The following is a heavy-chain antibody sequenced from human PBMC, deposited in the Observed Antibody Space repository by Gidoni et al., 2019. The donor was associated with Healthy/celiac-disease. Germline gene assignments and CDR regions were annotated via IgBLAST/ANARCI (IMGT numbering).Heavy chain of an antibody. V-gene: IGHV3-30*04. CDR2: ISYDGRNK. Sequence: QVQLVESGGGVVQPGRCLSLSCAASGFTFSSYAMHWVRQAPRKGLEWVAVISYDGRNKYYADSVQGRFTISRDNSKNTLYLQMNILRAEDTAVYYCARDTEWLGPNWFDPWGQGTLVTVSS. CDR3: ARDTEWLGPNWFDP. CDR1: GFTFSSYA. D-gene: IGHD6-19*01. J-gene: IGHJ5*02.